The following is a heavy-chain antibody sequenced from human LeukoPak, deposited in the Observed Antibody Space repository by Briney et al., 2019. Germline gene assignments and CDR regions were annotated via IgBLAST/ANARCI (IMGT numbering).Heavy chain of an antibody. Sequence: GGSLRLSCAAPGFTFSSYWMHWVRQAPGKGLVWVSRINTDGSSTSYADSVKGRFTISRDNAKNTLYLQMNSLRAEDTAVYYCASTYYYDSSGYWDAFDIWGQGTMVTVSS. CDR1: GFTFSSYW. J-gene: IGHJ3*02. CDR3: ASTYYYDSSGYWDAFDI. D-gene: IGHD3-22*01. V-gene: IGHV3-74*01. CDR2: INTDGSST.